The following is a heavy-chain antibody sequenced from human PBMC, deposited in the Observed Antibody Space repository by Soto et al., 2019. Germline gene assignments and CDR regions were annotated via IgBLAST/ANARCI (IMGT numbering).Heavy chain of an antibody. CDR2: VYWDDDK. J-gene: IGHJ4*02. CDR3: AHCRGGVASF. D-gene: IGHD2-2*01. Sequence: QITLNESGPTLVKPTQTLTLTCTFSGFSLSTRDVGVGWMRQPPGEALEWLGVVYWDDDKTYSPSLKSRLTITKDTPKNQVVLRMTKMDPVDTATYYCAHCRGGVASFWGQGTLVTVSS. V-gene: IGHV2-5*02. CDR1: GFSLSTRDVG.